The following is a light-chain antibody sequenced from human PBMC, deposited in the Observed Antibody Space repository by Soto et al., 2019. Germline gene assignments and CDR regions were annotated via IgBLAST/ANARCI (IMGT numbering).Light chain of an antibody. CDR3: QQYGSSPGT. J-gene: IGKJ2*02. CDR1: QSVGSNF. V-gene: IGKV3-20*01. CDR2: GAS. Sequence: EMVLTQSPGTLSLSPGERATLSCRASQSVGSNFLAWYQQKPGQAPKLLISGASSRATGIPDRFSGSGSGTDFTLTISRLEPEDFALYSCQQYGSSPGTFGQGTKLEIK.